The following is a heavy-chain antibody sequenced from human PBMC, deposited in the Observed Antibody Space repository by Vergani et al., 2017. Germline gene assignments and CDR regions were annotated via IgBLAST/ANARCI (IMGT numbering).Heavy chain of an antibody. Sequence: EVQLVESGGGLVQPGGSRSPSCSAPGFPSSSYAMHWVRQGPGKGLEYVSAISSNGGSTYYADSVKGRFTISRDNSKNTLYLQMSSLRAEDTAVYYCVKDMGTPQGYWGQGTLVTVSS. CDR3: VKDMGTPQGY. CDR1: GFPSSSYA. CDR2: ISSNGGST. V-gene: IGHV3-64D*06. J-gene: IGHJ4*02. D-gene: IGHD7-27*01.